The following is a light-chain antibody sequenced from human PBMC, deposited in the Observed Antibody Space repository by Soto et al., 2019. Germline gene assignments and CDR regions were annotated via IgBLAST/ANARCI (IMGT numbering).Light chain of an antibody. CDR2: AAS. J-gene: IGKJ4*02. Sequence: DIQMTQSPSSLSASVGDRVTITCRARQGITNYLAWYQQKPGKVPKLLIFAASTLQSGVPSRFSGSGSGTDFTLTISTLQPEDVATYYCQKYNSVPPTFGGGTKVEIK. CDR1: QGITNY. V-gene: IGKV1-27*01. CDR3: QKYNSVPPT.